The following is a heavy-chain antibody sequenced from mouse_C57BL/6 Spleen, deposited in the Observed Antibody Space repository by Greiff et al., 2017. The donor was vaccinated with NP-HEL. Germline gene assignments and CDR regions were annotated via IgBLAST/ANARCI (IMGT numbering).Heavy chain of an antibody. CDR1: GYAFSSSW. J-gene: IGHJ3*01. CDR2: IYPGDGDT. V-gene: IGHV1-82*01. CDR3: VYDGYFLFAY. Sequence: VQLQESGPELVKPGASVKISCKASGYAFSSSWMNWVKQRPGKGLEWIGRIYPGDGDTNYNGKFKGKATLTADKSSSTAYMQLSSLTSEDSAVYFCVYDGYFLFAYWGQGTLVTVSA. D-gene: IGHD2-3*01.